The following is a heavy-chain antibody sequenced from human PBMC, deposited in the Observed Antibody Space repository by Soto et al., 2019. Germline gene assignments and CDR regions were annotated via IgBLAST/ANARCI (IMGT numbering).Heavy chain of an antibody. CDR3: TRLEHNFGPHDY. V-gene: IGHV1-18*01. D-gene: IGHD1-1*01. CDR2: ISVHNGYT. Sequence: QVPLAQSGAEVKNPGASVTVSCKASGYSFSSYGISWVRQAPGQGLEWVGWISVHNGYTKYAEELQGRVTMTADTAPSTAYMELRSLRSDDPAVYLCTRLEHNFGPHDYWGQATLVTVTA. CDR1: GYSFSSYG. J-gene: IGHJ4*02.